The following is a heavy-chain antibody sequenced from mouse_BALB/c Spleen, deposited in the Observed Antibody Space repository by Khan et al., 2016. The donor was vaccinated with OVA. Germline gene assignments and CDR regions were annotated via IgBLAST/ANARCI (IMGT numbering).Heavy chain of an antibody. J-gene: IGHJ2*01. CDR3: ARLEDI. V-gene: IGHV2-9*02. CDR1: GFSLTSYG. CDR2: IWAGGSS. D-gene: IGHD1-3*01. Sequence: VKLLESGPGLVAPSQSLSITCTVSGFSLTSYGVHWVRQPPGKGLEWLGVIWAGGSSNYNSALMSRLRISKDNSKSQVFLKMNRLQTDDTAMYYCARLEDIWGQGTTLTVSS.